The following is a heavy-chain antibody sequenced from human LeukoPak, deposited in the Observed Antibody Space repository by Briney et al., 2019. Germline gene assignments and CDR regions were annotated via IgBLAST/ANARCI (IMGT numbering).Heavy chain of an antibody. Sequence: GGSLRLSCTASGYSFSDYYMSWLRQAPGKGLEWLSYIGKSGTPVYYAASVGDRFTISRDNAKKLLYLELNSLRVDDTAVYYCTRDFRRGAHHPWGQGTLVTVS. J-gene: IGHJ5*02. V-gene: IGHV3-11*04. CDR2: IGKSGTPV. CDR3: TRDFRRGAHHP. CDR1: GYSFSDYY. D-gene: IGHD3-10*01.